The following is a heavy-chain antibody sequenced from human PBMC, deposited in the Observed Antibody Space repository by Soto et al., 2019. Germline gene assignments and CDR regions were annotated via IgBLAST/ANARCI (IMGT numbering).Heavy chain of an antibody. Sequence: QLQLQESGPGLVEPSETLSLTCSVSGGSISRSNNYWGWIRQSPGKGLEWIGTVYYSGNTYTNPSLTGRVSISVDTSKNQFSLKLSSVTAADTAVYYCARQIDTWNYVYDYWGQGTLVAVSS. J-gene: IGHJ4*02. D-gene: IGHD1-7*01. CDR1: GGSISRSNNY. CDR3: ARQIDTWNYVYDY. CDR2: VYYSGNT. V-gene: IGHV4-39*01.